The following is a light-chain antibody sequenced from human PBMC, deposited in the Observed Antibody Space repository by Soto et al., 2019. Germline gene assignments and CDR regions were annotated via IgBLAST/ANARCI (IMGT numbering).Light chain of an antibody. J-gene: IGLJ1*01. V-gene: IGLV2-11*01. CDR2: DVS. CDR3: CSYAGRYTYV. Sequence: QSVLTQPRSVSGYPGQSVTISCNGTSSDVGVYNYVSWYQQYPGKAPKLMIYDVSKRPSGVPDRFSGSRSGNTASLTISGLQSEDEADYYCCSYAGRYTYVFGCGTKVTVL. CDR1: SSDVGVYNY.